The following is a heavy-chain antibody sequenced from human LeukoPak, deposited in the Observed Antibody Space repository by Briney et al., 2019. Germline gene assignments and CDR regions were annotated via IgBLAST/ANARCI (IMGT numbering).Heavy chain of an antibody. J-gene: IGHJ4*01. CDR2: ISYDGTSK. D-gene: IGHD4-11*01. CDR3: ATTLTTYLDY. CDR1: GFTFSGSG. Sequence: PGTSLRLSCAASGFTFSGSGMHWVRQAPGKGLEWVATISYDGTSKYYAGSVKGRFTISRDKSKNTLYLQMNSLTAEDTAVYYCATTLTTYLDYWGHRTLVTVSS. V-gene: IGHV3-30*03.